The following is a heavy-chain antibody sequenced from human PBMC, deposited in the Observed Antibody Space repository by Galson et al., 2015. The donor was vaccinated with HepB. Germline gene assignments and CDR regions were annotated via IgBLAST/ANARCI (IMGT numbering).Heavy chain of an antibody. D-gene: IGHD6-13*01. CDR2: FDPEDGET. J-gene: IGHJ4*02. Sequence: SVKVSCKVSGYTLTELSMHWVRQAPGKGLEWMGGFDPEDGETIYAQRFQGRVTMTEDTSTDTAYMELSSLRSEDTAVYYCVSMIHTSSWYYYSDHPRQGTLVALS. CDR3: VSMIHTSSWYYYSDH. CDR1: GYTLTELS. V-gene: IGHV1-24*01.